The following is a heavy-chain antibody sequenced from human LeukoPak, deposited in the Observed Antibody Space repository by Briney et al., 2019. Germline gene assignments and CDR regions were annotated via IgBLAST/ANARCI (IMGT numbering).Heavy chain of an antibody. J-gene: IGHJ4*02. CDR1: GFTFSSYA. CDR2: TSSNGGST. V-gene: IGHV3-64*01. D-gene: IGHD6-6*01. Sequence: GGSLRLSCAASGFTFSSYAMHWVRQAPGKGLEYVSATSSNGGSTYYANSVKGRFTISRDNSKNTLYLQMGSLRAEDMAVYYCARGPLSSIAARLDYWGQGTLVTVSS. CDR3: ARGPLSSIAARLDY.